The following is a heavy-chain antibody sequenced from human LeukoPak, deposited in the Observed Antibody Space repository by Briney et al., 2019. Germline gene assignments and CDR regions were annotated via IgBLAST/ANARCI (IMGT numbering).Heavy chain of an antibody. Sequence: PGGSLRLSCAASGFTFSSYAMSWVRQAPGKGLEWVSAISGSGGSTYYADSVKGRFTISRDNSKNTLYLQMNSLRAEDTAVYYRAKAPYYYGSGSYFDYWGQGTLVTVSS. CDR1: GFTFSSYA. V-gene: IGHV3-23*01. D-gene: IGHD3-10*01. J-gene: IGHJ4*02. CDR2: ISGSGGST. CDR3: AKAPYYYGSGSYFDY.